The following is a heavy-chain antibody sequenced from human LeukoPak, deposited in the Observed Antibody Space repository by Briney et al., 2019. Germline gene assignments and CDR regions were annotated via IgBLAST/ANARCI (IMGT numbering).Heavy chain of an antibody. CDR2: IGGSGSST. D-gene: IGHD6-19*01. CDR3: AKGVAVASPYYFDY. CDR1: GFTFSSYA. Sequence: GGSLRLSCAASGFTFSSYAMSWVRQAPGKGLEWVSPIGGSGSSTYYADSVKGWFTISRDNSKNTLYLQMNSLRAEDTAVYYCAKGVAVASPYYFDYWGQGTLVTVSS. J-gene: IGHJ4*02. V-gene: IGHV3-23*01.